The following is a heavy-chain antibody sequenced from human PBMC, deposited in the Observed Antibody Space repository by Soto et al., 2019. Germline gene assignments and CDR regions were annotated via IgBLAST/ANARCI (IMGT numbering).Heavy chain of an antibody. D-gene: IGHD6-6*01. CDR3: ARLPSYSSSPWLDP. Sequence: GESLKISCQASGYSFSSSWIGWVRQMPGKGLEWMGIIDPNDSQTIYSPSFQGQVTISADKSIDTAYLQWSSLKASDTAMYCCARLPSYSSSPWLDPWGQGALVTVSS. CDR2: IDPNDSQT. J-gene: IGHJ5*02. CDR1: GYSFSSSW. V-gene: IGHV5-51*01.